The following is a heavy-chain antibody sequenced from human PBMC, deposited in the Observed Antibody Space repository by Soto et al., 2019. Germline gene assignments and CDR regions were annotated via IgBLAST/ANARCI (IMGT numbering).Heavy chain of an antibody. CDR3: ARDRNIRYCSGGSCCWFDP. V-gene: IGHV4-4*07. CDR2: IYTSGST. CDR1: GGSISSYY. D-gene: IGHD2-15*01. Sequence: QVQLQESGPGLVKPSETLSLTCTVSGGSISSYYWSWIRQPAGKGLEWIGRIYTSGSTNYNPSLKSRVTVSVDTSKNQFSLKLSSVTAADTAVYYCARDRNIRYCSGGSCCWFDPWGQGTLVTVSS. J-gene: IGHJ5*02.